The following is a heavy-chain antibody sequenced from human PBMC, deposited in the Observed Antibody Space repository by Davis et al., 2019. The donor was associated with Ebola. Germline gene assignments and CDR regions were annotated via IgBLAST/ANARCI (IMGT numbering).Heavy chain of an antibody. V-gene: IGHV3-23*01. D-gene: IGHD2-2*01. CDR2: LGLSADT. CDR1: GFVFSSYV. Sequence: GESLKISCAASGFVFSSYVMSWVRRAPGKGLEWVSTLGLSADTYYADSVKGRFTISRDNSKNTLHLQMNSLRVEDTAIYYCAKGTSNVWFDVWGQGTMVTVSS. J-gene: IGHJ3*01. CDR3: AKGTSNVWFDV.